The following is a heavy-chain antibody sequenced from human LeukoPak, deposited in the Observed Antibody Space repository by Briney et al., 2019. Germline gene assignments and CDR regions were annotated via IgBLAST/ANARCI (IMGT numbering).Heavy chain of an antibody. V-gene: IGHV3-48*04. J-gene: IGHJ3*02. D-gene: IGHD2-2*01. CDR1: GFTFSTYS. CDR2: ISSSSSTI. CDR3: ARSGYCTSTSCLNGRGAFDI. Sequence: GGSLRLSCAASGFTFSTYSMNWVRQAPGKGLEWGSYISSSSSTIYYADSVKGRFTISRDNAKNALYLQMNSLRAEDTAVYFCARSGYCTSTSCLNGRGAFDIWGQGTMVTVSS.